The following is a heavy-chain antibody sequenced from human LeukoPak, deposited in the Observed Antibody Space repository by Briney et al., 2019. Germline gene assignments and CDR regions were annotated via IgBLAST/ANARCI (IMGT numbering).Heavy chain of an antibody. CDR1: GGSISSSGYL. CDR2: IYTSGST. Sequence: PSQTLSLTCTVSGGSISSSGYLWSWIRQPAGKGLEWIGRIYTSGSTDYNPSLKSRVTISLDTSKNQFSLKLSSVTAADTAVYYCARHGPKQVVHYYYYYMDVWGKGTTVTVSS. V-gene: IGHV4-61*02. D-gene: IGHD2-15*01. CDR3: ARHGPKQVVHYYYYYMDV. J-gene: IGHJ6*03.